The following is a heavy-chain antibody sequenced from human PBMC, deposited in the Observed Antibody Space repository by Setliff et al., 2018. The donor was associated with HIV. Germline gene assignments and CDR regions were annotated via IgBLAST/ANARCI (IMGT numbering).Heavy chain of an antibody. J-gene: IGHJ4*02. CDR1: GFTFSTSE. D-gene: IGHD1-26*01. Sequence: GGSLRLSCAASGFTFSTSEMNWVRQAPGKGLEWVSVIYAAGSTYYADSVKGRFTISRHNSKNTLYLQLNSLRAEDTAVYYCARDPIEGYPDYFDYWGQGTLVTVSS. V-gene: IGHV3-53*04. CDR2: IYAAGST. CDR3: ARDPIEGYPDYFDY.